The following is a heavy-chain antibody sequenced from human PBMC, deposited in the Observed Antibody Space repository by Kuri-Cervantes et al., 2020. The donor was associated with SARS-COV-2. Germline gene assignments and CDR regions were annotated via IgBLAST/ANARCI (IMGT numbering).Heavy chain of an antibody. J-gene: IGHJ6*03. D-gene: IGHD7-27*01. CDR3: ARAAGDQGESYYYYYMDV. CDR2: IYYSGRT. Sequence: SETLSLTCTVSGGSSSSNYWSWIRQLPGKGLEWMGYIYYSGRTNYNPSLKNRVTISVDTSKTQFSLKLSSVTAANTAVYYCARAAGDQGESYYYYYMDVLGKGTTVTVSS. CDR1: GGSSSSNY. V-gene: IGHV4-59*12.